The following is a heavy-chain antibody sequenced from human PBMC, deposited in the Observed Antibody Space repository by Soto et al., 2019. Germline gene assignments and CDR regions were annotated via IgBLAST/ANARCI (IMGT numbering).Heavy chain of an antibody. V-gene: IGHV3-21*04. CDR1: GFAFSSFA. Sequence: PGGSLRLSCAASGFAFSSFAMSWVRQAPAMGLECVATITGTGSTIYYADSVKGRFTISRDNAKNSLYLQMNSLRAEDTAVYYCARVKGGYEPKDDYWGPGTLVTVSS. CDR2: ITGTGSTI. D-gene: IGHD5-12*01. CDR3: ARVKGGYEPKDDY. J-gene: IGHJ4*02.